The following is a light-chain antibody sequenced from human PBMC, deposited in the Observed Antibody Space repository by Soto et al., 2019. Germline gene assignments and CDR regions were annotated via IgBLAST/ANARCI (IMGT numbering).Light chain of an antibody. Sequence: EIVMTQSPATLSVSPGERATLSCRASQSVSSNLAWYQQKPGQAPRLLIYGASTRATGIPARFSGSGSRTKFTLTISSLQSEDFCQQYNNWPPDRTFGQGTKVEIK. J-gene: IGKJ1*01. V-gene: IGKV3-15*01. CDR2: GAS. CDR1: QSVSSN. CDR3: QQYNNWPPDRT.